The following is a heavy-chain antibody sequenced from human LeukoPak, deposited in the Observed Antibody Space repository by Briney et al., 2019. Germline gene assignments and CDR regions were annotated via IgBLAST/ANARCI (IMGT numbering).Heavy chain of an antibody. D-gene: IGHD4-17*01. CDR1: GGSFSGYY. J-gene: IGHJ6*03. CDR3: ARTRTTVTPPYNYYYYYYMDV. Sequence: SETLSLTCAVYGGSFSGYYWSWIRQPPGKGLEWIGEINHSGSTNYNPSLKSRVTISVDTSKNQFSLKLSSVTAADTAVYYCARTRTTVTPPYNYYYYYYMDVWGKGTTVTVSS. V-gene: IGHV4-34*01. CDR2: INHSGST.